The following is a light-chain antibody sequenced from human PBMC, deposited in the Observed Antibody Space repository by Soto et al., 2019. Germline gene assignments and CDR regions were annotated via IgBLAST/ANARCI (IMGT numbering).Light chain of an antibody. J-gene: IGKJ3*01. CDR2: DAS. CDR3: QQYGPL. CDR1: QDISNY. Sequence: DIQMTQSPSSLSASVGDRVTITCQASQDISNYLNRYQQKPGKAPKLLIYDASNLETGVPSRFSGSGSGTDFTFTISSLQPEDIATYYCQQYGPLFGPGTKVDIK. V-gene: IGKV1-33*01.